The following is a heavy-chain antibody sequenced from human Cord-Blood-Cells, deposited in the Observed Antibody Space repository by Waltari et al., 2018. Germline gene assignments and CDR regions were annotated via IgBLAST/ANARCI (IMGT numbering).Heavy chain of an antibody. J-gene: IGHJ3*02. CDR3: ARSTYYYGSGSYYDAFDI. D-gene: IGHD3-10*01. CDR2: IYTSGST. CDR1: GGSISSGSYY. Sequence: QVQLQESGPGLVKPSQTLSLTCTVSGGSISSGSYYWSWIRQPAGKGLEWIGYIYTSGSTNYTPSLKSRVTISVDTSKNQFSLKLSSVTAADTAVYYCARSTYYYGSGSYYDAFDIWGQGTMVTVSS. V-gene: IGHV4-61*09.